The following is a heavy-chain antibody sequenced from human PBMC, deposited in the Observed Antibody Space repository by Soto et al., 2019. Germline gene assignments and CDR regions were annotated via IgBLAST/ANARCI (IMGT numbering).Heavy chain of an antibody. V-gene: IGHV3-23*01. D-gene: IGHD3-22*01. CDR3: AKGDSSGHYPFDY. CDR2: ISGSGGST. CDR1: GFTFSSYA. Sequence: EVQLLESGGGLVQPGGSLRLSCAASGFTFSSYAMSWVRQAPGKGLEWVSAISGSGGSTYYADSVKGRFTISRDNSKNTLYLQMNSLRAEDTAVHYCAKGDSSGHYPFDYWGQGTLVTVSS. J-gene: IGHJ4*02.